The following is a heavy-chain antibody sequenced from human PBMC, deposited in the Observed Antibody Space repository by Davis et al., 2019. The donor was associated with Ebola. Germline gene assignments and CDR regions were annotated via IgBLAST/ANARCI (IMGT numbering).Heavy chain of an antibody. J-gene: IGHJ4*02. V-gene: IGHV1-18*04. CDR1: GYTFTSYG. CDR3: AGGGGSTQSGIDF. D-gene: IGHD3-10*01. Sequence: ASVKVSCKASGYTFTSYGITWVRQAPGQGLEWMGWISANTGNTNYAQKLQGRVTMTTDRSTSTAYMELRSLRPDDTAVYYCAGGGGSTQSGIDFWGQGTLVTVSS. CDR2: ISANTGNT.